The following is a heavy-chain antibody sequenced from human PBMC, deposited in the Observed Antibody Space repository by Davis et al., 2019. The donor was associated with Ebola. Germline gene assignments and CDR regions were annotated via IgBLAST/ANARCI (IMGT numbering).Heavy chain of an antibody. J-gene: IGHJ6*02. CDR1: GYIFTSYA. V-gene: IGHV3-30-3*01. CDR3: ARGEHCSSTSCYKRKDMDV. CDR2: ISYDGSNK. D-gene: IGHD2-2*02. Sequence: SCKASGYIFTSYAMHWVRQAPGKGLEWVAVISYDGSNKYYADSVKGRFTISRDNSKNTLYLQMNSLRAEDTAVYYCARGEHCSSTSCYKRKDMDVWGQGTTVTVSS.